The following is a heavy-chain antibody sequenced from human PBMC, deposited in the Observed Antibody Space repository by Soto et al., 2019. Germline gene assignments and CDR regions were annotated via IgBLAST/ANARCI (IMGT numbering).Heavy chain of an antibody. CDR1: GGSISSYY. J-gene: IGHJ5*02. CDR3: ARLPWADYGGIFDP. Sequence: SETLSLTCTVSGGSISSYYWSWIRHPPGKKLEWIGYIYYSGSTNYNPSLKSRVTISVDTSKNQFSLKLYSVTTADTAMYYCARLPWADYGGIFDPWGQGTLVTVSS. V-gene: IGHV4-59*01. CDR2: IYYSGST. D-gene: IGHD4-17*01.